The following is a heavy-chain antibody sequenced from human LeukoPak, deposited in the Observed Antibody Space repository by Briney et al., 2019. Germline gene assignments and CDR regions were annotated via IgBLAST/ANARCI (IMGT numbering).Heavy chain of an antibody. Sequence: ASLKVSCKASGYTFTSYDINWVRHGNGQGIERKGLMNPNSGNTGYAQKFQGRVTMTRNTTTSTAYMELISPGSAAPDVYYCSRMKLQGATPDWFDPWGQGTLVTVSS. CDR2: MNPNSGNT. D-gene: IGHD1-26*01. CDR1: GYTFTSYD. V-gene: IGHV1-8*01. J-gene: IGHJ5*02. CDR3: SRMKLQGATPDWFDP.